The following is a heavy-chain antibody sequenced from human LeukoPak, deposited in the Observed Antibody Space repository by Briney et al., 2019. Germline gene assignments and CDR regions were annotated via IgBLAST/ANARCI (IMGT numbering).Heavy chain of an antibody. CDR3: AKDKRDYADAFDI. CDR2: ISWNSGSI. Sequence: PGGSLRLSCAASGFTFDDYAMRWVRHAPGKGLEWVSGISWNSGSIGYADSVKGRFTISRDNAKNSLYLQMNSLRAEDTALYYCAKDKRDYADAFDIWGQGTMVTVS. CDR1: GFTFDDYA. J-gene: IGHJ3*02. V-gene: IGHV3-9*01. D-gene: IGHD4-17*01.